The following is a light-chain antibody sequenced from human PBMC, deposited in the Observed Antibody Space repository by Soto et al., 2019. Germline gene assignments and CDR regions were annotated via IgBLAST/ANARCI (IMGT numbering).Light chain of an antibody. CDR3: QHFVNSLTWT. CDR1: QGVGNSY. CDR2: GAS. J-gene: IGKJ1*01. V-gene: IGKV3-20*01. Sequence: EIVLTQSPGTLSLSPGERASLSCRASQGVGNSYLAWYQQKPGQPPRLVVYGASSRAAGVPDRFIGSGSGTDFTLTISRLEPEDFAVYYCQHFVNSLTWTFGQGTKVDIK.